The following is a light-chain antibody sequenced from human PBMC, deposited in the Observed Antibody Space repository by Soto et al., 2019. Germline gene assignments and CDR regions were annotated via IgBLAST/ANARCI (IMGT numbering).Light chain of an antibody. Sequence: DIQMTQSPSTLSASVGDTITITCRASQSVRSYLNWYQQKPGKAPNLLIYTTTSLHSEVPSRFSGSGSETHFTLTITSLQPEDFATYFCQQTYSAPSWTFGPGTKVDI. V-gene: IGKV1-39*01. CDR3: QQTYSAPSWT. CDR2: TTT. J-gene: IGKJ1*01. CDR1: QSVRSY.